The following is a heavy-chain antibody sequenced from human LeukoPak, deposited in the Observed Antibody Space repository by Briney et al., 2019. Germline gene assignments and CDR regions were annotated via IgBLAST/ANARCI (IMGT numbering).Heavy chain of an antibody. CDR1: GYTFTSYY. D-gene: IGHD3-9*01. Sequence: ASVKVSCKASGYTFTSYYMHWVRQAPGQGLEWMGWINPNSGDTHYALKFRGRVTLTRDTSISTAYMELTSLTPDDTAVYYCVRDFDWGPDYWGQGTLVTVSS. V-gene: IGHV1-2*02. J-gene: IGHJ4*02. CDR2: INPNSGDT. CDR3: VRDFDWGPDY.